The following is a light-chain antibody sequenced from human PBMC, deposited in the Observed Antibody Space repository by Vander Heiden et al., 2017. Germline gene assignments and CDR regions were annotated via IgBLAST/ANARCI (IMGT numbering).Light chain of an antibody. J-gene: IGKJ1*01. CDR1: QSVNSNY. V-gene: IGKV3-20*01. Sequence: DIVLTQSPDTLSLSPGESATISCRASQSVNSNYLAWYQDRPGQAPRLLIYAASGKATGTPDRFRGSGSGTDFALTISRLEPEDFAVYYCQQYGTSPPWTFGQGTKVEI. CDR2: AAS. CDR3: QQYGTSPPWT.